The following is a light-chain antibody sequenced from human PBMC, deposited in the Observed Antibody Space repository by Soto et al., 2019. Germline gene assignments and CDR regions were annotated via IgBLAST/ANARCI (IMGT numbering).Light chain of an antibody. CDR3: QPYNSSPT. Sequence: DIQMTQSPSTLSASVGDRVTITCRASQSISSWLAWYQQKPGKAPKLLIYKASSLESGVPSRFSGSGSGTEFTLTISTLQPDDFATYYCQPYNSSPTFGQGTKVDIK. J-gene: IGKJ1*01. CDR2: KAS. CDR1: QSISSW. V-gene: IGKV1-5*03.